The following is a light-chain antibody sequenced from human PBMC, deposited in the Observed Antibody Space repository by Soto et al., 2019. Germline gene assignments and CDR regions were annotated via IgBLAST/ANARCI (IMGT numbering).Light chain of an antibody. CDR2: DAS. Sequence: IVMTQSPATLSVSPGERATLSCRASQAISDNLAWYQHKPGQPPRLLIYDASNRATGIPARFSGSGSGTDFTLTIVGLEPEDFAIYYCQQRASWPPFTFGQGTKLEV. V-gene: IGKV3-11*01. J-gene: IGKJ2*01. CDR1: QAISDN. CDR3: QQRASWPPFT.